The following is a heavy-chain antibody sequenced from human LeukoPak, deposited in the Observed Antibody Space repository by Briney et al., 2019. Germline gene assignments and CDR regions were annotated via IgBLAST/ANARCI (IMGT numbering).Heavy chain of an antibody. CDR1: GFTFSSYA. CDR2: ISGSGGST. CDR3: AKDARLYYDILTGYWPPFDY. D-gene: IGHD3-9*01. J-gene: IGHJ4*02. V-gene: IGHV3-23*01. Sequence: PGGSLRLSCAASGFTFSSYAMSWVRQAPGKGLEWVSAISGSGGSTYYADSVKGRFTISRDNSKNTLYLQMNSLRAEDTAVYYCAKDARLYYDILTGYWPPFDYWGQGTLVTVSS.